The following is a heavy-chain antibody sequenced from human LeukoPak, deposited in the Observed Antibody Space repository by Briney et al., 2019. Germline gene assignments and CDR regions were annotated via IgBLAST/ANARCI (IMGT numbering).Heavy chain of an antibody. Sequence: TGGSLRLSCAASGFTFSSYAMSWVRQAPGKGLEWVSAIRGSGDRTHYADSVKGRFTISRDNSKNTLYLQMNSLRAEDTAVYYCAKDSGRRGNYYYYMDVWGKGTTVTVSS. CDR1: GFTFSSYA. J-gene: IGHJ6*03. D-gene: IGHD1-26*01. CDR3: AKDSGRRGNYYYYMDV. V-gene: IGHV3-23*01. CDR2: IRGSGDRT.